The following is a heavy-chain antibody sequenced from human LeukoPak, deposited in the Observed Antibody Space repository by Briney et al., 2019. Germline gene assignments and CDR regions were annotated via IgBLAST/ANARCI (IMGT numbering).Heavy chain of an antibody. CDR2: INWNGGRT. CDR1: GFTFDDYG. V-gene: IGHV3-20*04. Sequence: WGSLSLSCAASGFTFDDYGMSWVRQAPGKGLEWVSGINWNGGRTGYADSVKGRFTISRDNAKNSPYLQMNSLRAEDTALYYCARVLDSSGYFTDAFDIWGQGTMVSVSS. J-gene: IGHJ3*02. CDR3: ARVLDSSGYFTDAFDI. D-gene: IGHD3-22*01.